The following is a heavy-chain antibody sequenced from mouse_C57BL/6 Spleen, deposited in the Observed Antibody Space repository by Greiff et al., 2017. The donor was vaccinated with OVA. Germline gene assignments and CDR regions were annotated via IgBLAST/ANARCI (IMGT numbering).Heavy chain of an antibody. D-gene: IGHD3-3*01. CDR1: GYTFTSYW. CDR3: AREGPFAY. V-gene: IGHV1-69*01. J-gene: IGHJ3*01. Sequence: VQRVESGAELVMPGASVKLSCKASGYTFTSYWMHWVKQRPGQGLEWIGEIDPSDSYTNYNQKFKGKSTLTVDKSSSTAYMQLSSLTSEDSAVYYCAREGPFAYWGQGTLVTVSA. CDR2: IDPSDSYT.